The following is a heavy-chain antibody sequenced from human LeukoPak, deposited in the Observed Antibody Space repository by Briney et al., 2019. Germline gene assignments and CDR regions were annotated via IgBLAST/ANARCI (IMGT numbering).Heavy chain of an antibody. CDR1: GFTFSSYW. D-gene: IGHD6-6*01. J-gene: IGHJ3*02. V-gene: IGHV3-74*01. Sequence: PGGSLRLSCAASGFTFSSYWMHWVRQAPGKGLVWVSRISTVGSSTNSADSVKGRLTISRDNAKNTLYLQMSSLRAEDTAVYYCVREYSSSSGRAFDIWGQGTMVTVSP. CDR3: VREYSSSSGRAFDI. CDR2: ISTVGSST.